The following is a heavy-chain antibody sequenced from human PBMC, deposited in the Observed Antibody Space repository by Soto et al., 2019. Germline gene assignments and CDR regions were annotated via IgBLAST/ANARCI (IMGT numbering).Heavy chain of an antibody. V-gene: IGHV3-13*01. J-gene: IGHJ6*02. CDR2: LGIGGDT. CDR3: ARGPGYPRYYNGMDV. CDR1: GFTLSNHD. D-gene: IGHD3-9*01. Sequence: LRLSCAASGFTLSNHDMYWVRQVTGKGLEWVSALGIGGDTYYPVSVKGRFTISRQNAKNSVFLQMNNLRAGDTAVYYCARGPGYPRYYNGMDVWGQGTTVTVSS.